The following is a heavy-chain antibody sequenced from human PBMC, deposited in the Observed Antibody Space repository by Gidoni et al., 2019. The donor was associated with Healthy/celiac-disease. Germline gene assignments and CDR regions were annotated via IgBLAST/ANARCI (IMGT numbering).Heavy chain of an antibody. D-gene: IGHD3-16*02. CDR1: GFTFSRYA. CDR2: ISGSGGST. CDR3: AKLLRLGELSLIFGT. Sequence: EVQLLESGGGLVQPGGSLRLSCAASGFTFSRYAMSWVRQAPGKGLEWVSAISGSGGSTYYADSVKGRFTISRDNSKNTLYLQMNSLRAEDTAVYYCAKLLRLGELSLIFGTWGQGTLVTVSS. V-gene: IGHV3-23*01. J-gene: IGHJ5*02.